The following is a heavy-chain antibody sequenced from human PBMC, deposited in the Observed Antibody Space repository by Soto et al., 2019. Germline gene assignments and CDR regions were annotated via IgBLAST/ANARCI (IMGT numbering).Heavy chain of an antibody. CDR1: GGTFSSYA. D-gene: IGHD3-22*01. CDR2: IIPIFGTA. V-gene: IGHV1-69*01. Sequence: QVQLVQSGAEVKKPGSSVKVSCKASGGTFSSYAISWVRQAPGQGLEWMGGIIPIFGTANYEQKFQGRVTITADESTSTAYMELSSLRSEDTAVYYCARVLVVVKGNYYGMDVWGQGTTVTVSS. J-gene: IGHJ6*02. CDR3: ARVLVVVKGNYYGMDV.